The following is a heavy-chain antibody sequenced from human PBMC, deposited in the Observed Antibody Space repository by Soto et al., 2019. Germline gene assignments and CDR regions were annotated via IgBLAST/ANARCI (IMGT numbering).Heavy chain of an antibody. V-gene: IGHV3-23*01. CDR1: GFTFSSYA. D-gene: IGHD2-15*01. CDR3: VKDDRILGRRYFDL. CDR2: ISFSDGGT. J-gene: IGHJ2*01. Sequence: GGSLRLSCAASGFTFSSYAMTWVRQAPGRGLEWVSRISFSDGGTYYADSVKGRLTISRDNSKNTLFLQMNSLRVEDTAVYYCVKDDRILGRRYFDLWGRGTLVTVSS.